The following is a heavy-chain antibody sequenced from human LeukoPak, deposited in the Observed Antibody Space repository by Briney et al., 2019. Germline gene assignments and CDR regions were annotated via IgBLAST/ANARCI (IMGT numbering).Heavy chain of an antibody. V-gene: IGHV1-69*04. CDR2: IIPILGIA. CDR1: GGTFSSYA. J-gene: IGHJ4*02. Sequence: ASVKVSCKASGGTFSSYAISWVRQAPGQGPEWMGRIIPILGIANYAQKFQGRVTITADKSTSTAYMELSSLRSEDTAVYYCASGGSMTTSGKYGYWGQGTLVTVSS. CDR3: ASGGSMTTSGKYGY. D-gene: IGHD4-17*01.